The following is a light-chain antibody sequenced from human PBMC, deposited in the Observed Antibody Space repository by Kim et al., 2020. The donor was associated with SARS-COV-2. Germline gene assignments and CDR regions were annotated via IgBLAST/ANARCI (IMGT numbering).Light chain of an antibody. J-gene: IGKJ1*01. Sequence: PGESAAPSCRASPRVSSSYLAWYQQRPGQAPRLLIYGASSRATGIPDRFSGSGSGTDFTLTISRLEPEDFAVYYCQQYASSPRTFGQGTKVDIK. CDR2: GAS. CDR1: PRVSSSY. V-gene: IGKV3-20*01. CDR3: QQYASSPRT.